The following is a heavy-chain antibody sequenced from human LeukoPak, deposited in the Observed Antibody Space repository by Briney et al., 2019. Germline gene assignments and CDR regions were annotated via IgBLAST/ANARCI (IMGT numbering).Heavy chain of an antibody. CDR1: GGSISSGGYY. CDR2: IYYSGST. V-gene: IGHV4-31*03. Sequence: NTSQTLSLTCTVSGGSISSGGYYWSWIRQHPGKGLEWIGYIYYSGSTYYNPSLKSRVTISVDTSKNQFSLKLSSVTAADTAVYYCARGEGNYYYYMDVWGKGTTVTVSS. J-gene: IGHJ6*03. CDR3: ARGEGNYYYYMDV.